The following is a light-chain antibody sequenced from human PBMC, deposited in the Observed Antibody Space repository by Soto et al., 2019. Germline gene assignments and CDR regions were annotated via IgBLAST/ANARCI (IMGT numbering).Light chain of an antibody. CDR1: SNDVGTYDY. CDR2: EVS. Sequence: QSALTQPPSASGSPGQSVTISCTGTSNDVGTYDYVSWYQQHPGKAPKLMIFEVSKRPSGVPDRFSGSKSGNTASLTVSGLQAEDEGDYYCSSYADTNTLIFGGGTKLTVL. V-gene: IGLV2-8*01. J-gene: IGLJ2*01. CDR3: SSYADTNTLI.